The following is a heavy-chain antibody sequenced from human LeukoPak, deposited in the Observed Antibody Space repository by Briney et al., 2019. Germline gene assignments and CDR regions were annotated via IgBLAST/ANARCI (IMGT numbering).Heavy chain of an antibody. D-gene: IGHD5-24*01. CDR1: GFSRRTNRMD. J-gene: IGHJ4*02. CDR3: AHQVDMAPRYFDY. CDR2: IYWNDDK. Sequence: SVPTLVKPSKTLTLTCTVSGFSRRTNRMDVGWIRQPPGKALEWLALIYWNDDKRYSPSLKSRLTLTKDTSKNQVVLTMANMDPVDTATYYCAHQVDMAPRYFDYWGQGTLVTVSS. V-gene: IGHV2-5*01.